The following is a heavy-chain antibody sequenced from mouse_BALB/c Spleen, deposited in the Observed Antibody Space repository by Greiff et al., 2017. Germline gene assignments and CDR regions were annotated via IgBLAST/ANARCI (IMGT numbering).Heavy chain of an antibody. Sequence: EVKLVESGAGLVQPGGSRKLSCAASGFTFSSFGMHWVRQAPEKGLEWVAYISSGSSTSYYADTVKGRFTISRDNPKNTLFLQMASLRSEDTAMDDCGGSYYDYDYAMDYWGQGTAVTVSS. V-gene: IGHV5-17*02. J-gene: IGHJ4*01. CDR1: GFTFSSFG. CDR2: ISSGSSTS. CDR3: GGSYYDYDYAMDY. D-gene: IGHD2-4*01.